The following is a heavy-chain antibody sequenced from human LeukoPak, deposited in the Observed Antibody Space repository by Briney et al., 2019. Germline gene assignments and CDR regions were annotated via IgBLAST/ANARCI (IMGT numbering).Heavy chain of an antibody. D-gene: IGHD1-26*01. J-gene: IGHJ4*02. CDR3: ARDPGANTDY. Sequence: ASVKVSCKASGYTFIGYYMHWVRQAPAQGLEWMGWINPNSGGTNYAQKFQGRVTMTTDTSTSTAYMELRSLRSDDAAVYYCARDPGANTDYWGQGTLVTVSS. CDR2: INPNSGGT. V-gene: IGHV1-2*02. CDR1: GYTFIGYY.